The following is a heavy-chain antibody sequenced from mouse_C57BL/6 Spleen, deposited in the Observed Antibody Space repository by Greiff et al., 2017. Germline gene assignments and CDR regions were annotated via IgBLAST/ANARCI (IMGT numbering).Heavy chain of an antibody. CDR2: INPNNGGT. CDR3: ARSDGYFPWFAY. V-gene: IGHV1-22*01. J-gene: IGHJ3*01. CDR1: GYTFTDYN. Sequence: VQLQQSGPELVKPGASVKMSCKASGYTFTDYNMHWVKQSHGKSLEWIGYINPNNGGTSYNQKFKGKATLTVNKSSSTAYMELRSLTSEDSAVYYCARSDGYFPWFAYWGQGTLVTVSA. D-gene: IGHD2-3*01.